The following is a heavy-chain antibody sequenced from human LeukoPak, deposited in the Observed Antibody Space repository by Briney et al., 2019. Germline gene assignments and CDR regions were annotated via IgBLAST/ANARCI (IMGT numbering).Heavy chain of an antibody. CDR1: GFTFSNAW. Sequence: GGSLRLSCAASGFTFSNAWMSWVRQAPGKGLEWVALMSSDGIKTYYADSVKGRFTVSRDSSKDILYLQMNSLRDDDTAMYYCAKDHAGSGRAFEYWGQGTRVTVSS. CDR2: MSSDGIKT. D-gene: IGHD3-10*01. V-gene: IGHV3-30*18. CDR3: AKDHAGSGRAFEY. J-gene: IGHJ4*02.